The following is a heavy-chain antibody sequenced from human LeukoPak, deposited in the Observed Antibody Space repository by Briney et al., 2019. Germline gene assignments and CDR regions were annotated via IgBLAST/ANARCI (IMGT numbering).Heavy chain of an antibody. J-gene: IGHJ4*02. D-gene: IGHD1-1*01. CDR2: IYYSGST. CDR3: ARSKTGTTTFDY. Sequence: SETLSLTCTVSGGSISSGGYYWSWIRQHPGKGLEWIGYIYYSGSTYYNPSLKSRVTISVDASKNQFSLKLSSVTAADTAVYYCARSKTGTTTFDYWGQGTLVTVSS. CDR1: GGSISSGGYY. V-gene: IGHV4-31*03.